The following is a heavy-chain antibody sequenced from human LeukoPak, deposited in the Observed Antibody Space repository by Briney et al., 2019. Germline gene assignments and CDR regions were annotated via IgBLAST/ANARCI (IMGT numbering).Heavy chain of an antibody. CDR2: ISSSGSTI. V-gene: IGHV3-11*01. CDR1: GFTFSDYY. J-gene: IGHJ3*02. Sequence: GGSLRLSCAASGFTFSDYYMSWIRQAPGKGLEWFSYISSSGSTIYYADSVKGRFTISRDNAKNSLYLQMNSLRAEDTAVYYCARDRSRWSRDAFDIWGQGTMVTVSS. CDR3: ARDRSRWSRDAFDI. D-gene: IGHD1-26*01.